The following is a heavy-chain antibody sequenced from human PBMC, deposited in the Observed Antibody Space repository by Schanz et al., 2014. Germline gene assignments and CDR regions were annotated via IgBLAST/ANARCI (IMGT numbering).Heavy chain of an antibody. V-gene: IGHV3-74*01. Sequence: EVQLVESGGGLVQPGGSLRLSCAASGFTFSSYWMHWVRQVPGKGLVWVSRINSVGSNTDYADSVKGRFTISRDNSKNTLYLQMNSLRPEDTAVYYCAKYRGYYRVSGSYRELEYWGQGTLVTVSS. J-gene: IGHJ4*02. D-gene: IGHD3-10*01. CDR2: INSVGSNT. CDR1: GFTFSSYW. CDR3: AKYRGYYRVSGSYRELEY.